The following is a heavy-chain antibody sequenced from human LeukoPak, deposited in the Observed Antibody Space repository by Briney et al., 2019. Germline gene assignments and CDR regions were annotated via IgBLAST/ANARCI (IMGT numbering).Heavy chain of an antibody. D-gene: IGHD3-10*02. CDR2: ISSSSSYI. CDR1: GFTFSGYS. J-gene: IGHJ6*03. Sequence: GGSLRLSCAASGFTFSGYSMNWVRQAPGKGLEWVSSISSSSSYIYYADSVKGRFTISRDNAKNSLYLQMNSLRAEDTAVYYCARGVPSQDYYYYMDVWGKGTTVTVSS. CDR3: ARGVPSQDYYYYMDV. V-gene: IGHV3-21*01.